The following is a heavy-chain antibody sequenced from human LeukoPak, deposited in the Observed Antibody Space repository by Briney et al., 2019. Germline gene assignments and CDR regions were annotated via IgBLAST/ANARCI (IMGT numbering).Heavy chain of an antibody. CDR3: AKEGTTRLTGYYYYYMDV. J-gene: IGHJ6*03. V-gene: IGHV3-15*04. CDR2: IESKTDGGTT. Sequence: KPGGSHRLSCAASGFSFSDAWMSWVRQIPGKGLEWVGRIESKTDGGTTDYAAPVKGRFTISRDDSTNTLYLQMNSLRAEDTAVYYCAKEGTTRLTGYYYYYMDVWGKGTTVTISS. D-gene: IGHD1-1*01. CDR1: GFSFSDAW.